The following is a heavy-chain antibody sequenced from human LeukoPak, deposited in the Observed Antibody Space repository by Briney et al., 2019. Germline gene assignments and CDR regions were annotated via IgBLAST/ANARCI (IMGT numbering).Heavy chain of an antibody. Sequence: RGSLRLSCAASGVTFSSYAMHWVRQAPGKGLEWVAVISYDGSNKYYADSVKGRFTISRDNSKNTLYLQMNSLRAEDTAVYYCAREGGWELPTGLDYWGQGTLVTVSS. D-gene: IGHD1-26*01. CDR2: ISYDGSNK. CDR3: AREGGWELPTGLDY. V-gene: IGHV3-30-3*01. J-gene: IGHJ4*02. CDR1: GVTFSSYA.